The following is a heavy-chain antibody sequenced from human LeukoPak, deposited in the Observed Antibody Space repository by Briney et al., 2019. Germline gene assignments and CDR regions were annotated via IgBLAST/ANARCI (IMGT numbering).Heavy chain of an antibody. J-gene: IGHJ4*02. CDR3: AREVYDSSGYYLDY. CDR1: GGSISSGSYY. D-gene: IGHD3-22*01. CDR2: IYTSGST. Sequence: PSGTLSLTCTVSGGSISSGSYYWSWIRQPAGKGLEWIGRIYTSGSTNYNPSLKSRVTISVDTSKNQFSLKLSSVTAADTAVYYCAREVYDSSGYYLDYWGQGTLVTVSS. V-gene: IGHV4-61*02.